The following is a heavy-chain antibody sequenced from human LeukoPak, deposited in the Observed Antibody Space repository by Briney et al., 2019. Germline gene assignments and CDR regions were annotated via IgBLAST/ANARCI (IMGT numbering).Heavy chain of an antibody. D-gene: IGHD2-2*01. J-gene: IGHJ3*02. V-gene: IGHV4-4*07. Sequence: SETLSLTCTVSGGSISNYYWSWIRQPAGKGLEWIGRSYTSGSTNYNPSLKSRVTISVDTSKNQFSLRLNSVTAADTAVYYCARRYCSSTNCHDAFDIWGQGTMVTVSS. CDR3: ARRYCSSTNCHDAFDI. CDR1: GGSISNYY. CDR2: SYTSGST.